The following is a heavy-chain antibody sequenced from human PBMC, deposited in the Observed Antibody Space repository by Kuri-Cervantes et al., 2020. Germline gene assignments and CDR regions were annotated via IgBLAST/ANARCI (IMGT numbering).Heavy chain of an antibody. D-gene: IGHD3-10*01. CDR1: GFSLSTLGVG. Sequence: SGPTLVKPTQTLALTCTFSGFSLSTLGVGVGWIRQPPGKALEWLALIYWDDDKRYSPSLKSRLTITKDTSKNQVVLTMTNMDPVDTATYYCAHSADYYGSGSYSGNWFDPWGQGTLVTVSS. J-gene: IGHJ5*02. CDR2: IYWDDDK. V-gene: IGHV2-5*02. CDR3: AHSADYYGSGSYSGNWFDP.